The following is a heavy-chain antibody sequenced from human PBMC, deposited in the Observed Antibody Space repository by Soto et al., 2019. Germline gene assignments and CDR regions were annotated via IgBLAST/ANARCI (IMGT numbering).Heavy chain of an antibody. CDR2: ISYDGSNK. Sequence: QVQLVESGGGVVQPGRSLRLSCAASGFTFSSYAMHWVRQAPGKGLEWVAVISYDGSNKYYADSVKGRFTISRDNSKNTLYLQMNSLTAEDTAVYYCARDPRYGDPPDYWGQGTLVTVSS. CDR1: GFTFSSYA. CDR3: ARDPRYGDPPDY. D-gene: IGHD4-17*01. V-gene: IGHV3-30-3*01. J-gene: IGHJ4*02.